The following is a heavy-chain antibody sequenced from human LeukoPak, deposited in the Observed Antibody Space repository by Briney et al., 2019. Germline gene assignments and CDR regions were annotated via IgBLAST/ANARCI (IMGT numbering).Heavy chain of an antibody. V-gene: IGHV1-18*01. CDR2: ISAYNGNT. CDR3: ARTLLRITIFGVVIVSWFDP. Sequence: GASVKVSCKASGYTFTSYGISWVQQAPGRGLEWMGWISAYNGNTNYAQKLQGRVTMTTDTSTSTAYMELRSLRSDDTAVHYCARTLLRITIFGVVIVSWFDPWGQGTLVTVSS. D-gene: IGHD3-3*01. CDR1: GYTFTSYG. J-gene: IGHJ5*02.